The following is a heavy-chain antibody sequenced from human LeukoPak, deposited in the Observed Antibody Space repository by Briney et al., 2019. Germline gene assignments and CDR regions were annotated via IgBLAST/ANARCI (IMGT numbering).Heavy chain of an antibody. D-gene: IGHD6-19*01. Sequence: SVKVSCKASGGTFSSYAISWVRQAPGQGLEWMGGIIPIFGTANYAQKFQGRVTITADKSTSTAYMELSSLRSEDTAVYYCARGPYSSGWSTFDYWGQGTLVTVSS. J-gene: IGHJ4*02. CDR1: GGTFSSYA. CDR2: IIPIFGTA. CDR3: ARGPYSSGWSTFDY. V-gene: IGHV1-69*06.